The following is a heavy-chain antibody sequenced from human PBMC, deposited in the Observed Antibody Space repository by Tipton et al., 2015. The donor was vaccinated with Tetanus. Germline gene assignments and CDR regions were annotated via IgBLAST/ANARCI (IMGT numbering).Heavy chain of an antibody. J-gene: IGHJ6*02. V-gene: IGHV1-69*01. CDR3: AREDGSGSYSYYYGMDV. Sequence: QLVQSGAEVKKPGSSVKVSCKASGGTFSSYAISWVRQAPGQGLEWMGGIIPIFGTANYAQKFQGRVTITADESTSTAYMELSSLRSEDTAVYYCAREDGSGSYSYYYGMDVWGQGTTVTVSS. D-gene: IGHD1-26*01. CDR1: GGTFSSYA. CDR2: IIPIFGTA.